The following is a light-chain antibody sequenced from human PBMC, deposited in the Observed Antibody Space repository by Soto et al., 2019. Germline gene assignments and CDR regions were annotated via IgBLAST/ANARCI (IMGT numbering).Light chain of an antibody. V-gene: IGLV2-8*01. CDR3: SSYAGSNNFGVV. J-gene: IGLJ2*01. CDR2: EVS. CDR1: SSDVGGYNY. Sequence: QSALTQPPSASGSPGQSVTISCTGTSSDVGGYNYGSWYQQHPGKAPKLMIYEVSKRPSGVPDRFSGSKSGNTASLTVSGLQAEDEADYYCSSYAGSNNFGVVFGGGTKVTVL.